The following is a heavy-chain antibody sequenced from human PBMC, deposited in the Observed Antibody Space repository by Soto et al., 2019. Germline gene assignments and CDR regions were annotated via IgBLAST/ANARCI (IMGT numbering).Heavy chain of an antibody. D-gene: IGHD3-9*01. J-gene: IGHJ6*02. CDR2: VSPYNGDT. V-gene: IGHV1-18*01. Sequence: GASVKVSCKPSGYTFISYALSWVRQAPGQGLEWIGRVSPYNGDTNYAQKFQGRVTITTDTSTNTAYMDLRSLKSDDTAVYFCARDFLTRISWRSTTAQYSNYGMEVWGQGTTVTVSS. CDR1: GYTFISYA. CDR3: ARDFLTRISWRSTTAQYSNYGMEV.